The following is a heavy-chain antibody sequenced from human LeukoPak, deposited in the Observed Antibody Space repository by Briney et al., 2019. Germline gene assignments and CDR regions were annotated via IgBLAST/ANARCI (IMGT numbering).Heavy chain of an antibody. Sequence: GASVTVSCKASGYTFTAYYMHWVRQAPGQGLEWMGWINPNSGGTNYAQKFQGRVTMTRDTSISTAYMELSRLRSDDTAVYYCARVKGYRLPFDYWGQGTLVTVSS. CDR3: ARVKGYRLPFDY. J-gene: IGHJ4*02. D-gene: IGHD5-18*01. CDR2: INPNSGGT. CDR1: GYTFTAYY. V-gene: IGHV1-2*02.